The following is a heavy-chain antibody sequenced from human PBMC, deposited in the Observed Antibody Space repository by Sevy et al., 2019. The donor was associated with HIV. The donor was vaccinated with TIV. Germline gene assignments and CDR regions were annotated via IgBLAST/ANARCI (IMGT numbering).Heavy chain of an antibody. CDR2: ISFDGSNK. J-gene: IGHJ6*02. CDR1: GFPFCGYA. V-gene: IGHV3-30-3*01. CDR3: ARVLDSSGYYYYYGMDV. D-gene: IGHD3-22*01. Sequence: GGSLRLSCAASGFPFCGYAMHWVRQAPGKGLEWMAVISFDGSNKYYADSVKGRFIISRDNSKNTLYLQMNSLRPEDTAVYYCARVLDSSGYYYYYGMDVWGQGTTVTVSS.